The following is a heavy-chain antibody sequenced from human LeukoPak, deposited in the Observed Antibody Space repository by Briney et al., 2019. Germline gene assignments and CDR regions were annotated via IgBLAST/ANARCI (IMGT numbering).Heavy chain of an antibody. CDR3: AKVGSPVVTTAGRDAFDI. J-gene: IGHJ3*02. CDR2: ISYDGSNK. CDR1: GFTFSSYG. D-gene: IGHD4-23*01. Sequence: GSLRLSCVASGFTFSSYGMHWVRQAPGKGLEWVAVISYDGSNKYYADSVKGRFTISRDNSKNTLYLQMNSLRAEDTAVYYCAKVGSPVVTTAGRDAFDIWGQGTMVTVSS. V-gene: IGHV3-30*18.